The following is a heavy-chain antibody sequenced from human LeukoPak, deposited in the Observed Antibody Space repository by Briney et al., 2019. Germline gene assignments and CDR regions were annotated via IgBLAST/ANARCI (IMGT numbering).Heavy chain of an antibody. CDR3: ARDSRRDGYNADY. D-gene: IGHD5-24*01. J-gene: IGHJ4*02. Sequence: ASVKVSCKASGGTFSSYAISWVRQAPGQGLEWMGRIIPILGIANYAQKFQGRVTITADKSTSTAYMELSSLRSEDTAVYYCARDSRRDGYNADYWGQGTLVTVSS. V-gene: IGHV1-69*04. CDR2: IIPILGIA. CDR1: GGTFSSYA.